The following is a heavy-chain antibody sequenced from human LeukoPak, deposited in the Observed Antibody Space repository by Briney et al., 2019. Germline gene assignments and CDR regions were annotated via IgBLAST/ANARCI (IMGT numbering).Heavy chain of an antibody. V-gene: IGHV1-18*04. CDR1: GYTFTSYG. D-gene: IGHD6-13*01. Sequence: ASVKVSCKASGYTFTSYGISWVRQAPGQGLEWMGWISAYNDNTYFAQKLQDRVTMTTDTSTNTAYMELRSLRSDDTAVYYCARDQNVGQLVQKFWGRGTLVTVSS. CDR2: ISAYNDNT. J-gene: IGHJ4*02. CDR3: ARDQNVGQLVQKF.